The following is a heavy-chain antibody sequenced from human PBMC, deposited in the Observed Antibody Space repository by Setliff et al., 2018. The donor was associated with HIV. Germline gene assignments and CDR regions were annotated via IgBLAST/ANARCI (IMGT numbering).Heavy chain of an antibody. V-gene: IGHV4-61*02. CDR2: IYTSGST. Sequence: PSQTLSLPCTVSGGSISSGSYYWNWIRQPAGKGLEWIGRIYTSGSTNYNPSLKSRVTISVDTSKNQFSLKLSSVTAADTAVYYCAREDYYYYGMDVWGQGTTVTVSS. CDR1: GGSISSGSYY. CDR3: AREDYYYYGMDV. J-gene: IGHJ6*02.